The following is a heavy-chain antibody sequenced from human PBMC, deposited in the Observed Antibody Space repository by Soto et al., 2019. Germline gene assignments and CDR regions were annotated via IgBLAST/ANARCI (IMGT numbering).Heavy chain of an antibody. Sequence: PSETLSLTCAVYGGSFSGYYWSWIRQPPGKGLEWIGEINHSGSTNYNPSLKSRVTISVDASKSQFYLKLRSVTAEDTAVYYCAREKSGYYDYWGQGTLVTVSS. CDR2: INHSGST. J-gene: IGHJ4*02. CDR3: AREKSGYYDY. CDR1: GGSFSGYY. D-gene: IGHD3-3*01. V-gene: IGHV4-34*01.